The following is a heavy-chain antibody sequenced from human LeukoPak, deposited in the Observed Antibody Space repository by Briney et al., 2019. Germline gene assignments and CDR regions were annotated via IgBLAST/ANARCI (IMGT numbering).Heavy chain of an antibody. CDR2: IYYSGST. CDR3: AGEIRGKNDY. J-gene: IGHJ4*02. V-gene: IGHV4-39*02. D-gene: IGHD3-10*01. CDR1: GGSISSSSYY. Sequence: SETLSLTCTVSGGSISSSSYYWGWIRQPPGKGLEWIGSIYYSGSTYYNPSLKSRVTISVDTSKNQFSLKLSSVTAADTAVYYCAGEIRGKNDYWGQGTLVTVSS.